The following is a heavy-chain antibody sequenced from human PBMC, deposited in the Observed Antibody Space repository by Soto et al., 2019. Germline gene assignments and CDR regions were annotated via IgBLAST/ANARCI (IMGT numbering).Heavy chain of an antibody. D-gene: IGHD3-10*01. CDR1: GYSFTSYW. Sequence: GECLKISCEASGYSFTSYWIGWVRQMPGKGLEWMGIIYPANSDVVYSPSFQGQVTISADKSINTAYLQWSSLKASDTAIYYCARRKYYSPEIDPWGQGTLVTVSS. V-gene: IGHV5-51*01. CDR3: ARRKYYSPEIDP. CDR2: IYPANSDV. J-gene: IGHJ5*02.